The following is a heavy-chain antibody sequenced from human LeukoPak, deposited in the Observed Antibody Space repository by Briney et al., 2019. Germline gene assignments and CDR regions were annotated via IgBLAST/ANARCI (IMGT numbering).Heavy chain of an antibody. CDR3: VACSGASCYGDRFDP. V-gene: IGHV3-23*01. Sequence: GGSLRLSCAASGFTFASYAMTWVRQAPGKGLEWVSSISATDGTTYYADSLRGRFTISRDNSKNTLFLQMNTLRAEDTALYHCVACSGASCYGDRFDPWGQGTLVTVSS. CDR1: GFTFASYA. J-gene: IGHJ5*02. CDR2: ISATDGTT. D-gene: IGHD2-2*01.